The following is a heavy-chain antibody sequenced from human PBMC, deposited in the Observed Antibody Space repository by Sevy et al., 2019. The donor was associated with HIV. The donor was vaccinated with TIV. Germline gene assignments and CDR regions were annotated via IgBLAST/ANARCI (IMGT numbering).Heavy chain of an antibody. V-gene: IGHV4-30-2*01. CDR2: IFHSGHT. CDR3: ARDGGTPTSPGYFDY. Sequence: SETLSLTCAVSGDSISGGTYSWNWIRQPPGKGLEWIGYIFHSGHTYYNPSLKSRVTISVDTAKNQFSLKVKSVTAADTAVYYCARDGGTPTSPGYFDYWGQGTLVTVSS. D-gene: IGHD3-16*01. J-gene: IGHJ4*02. CDR1: GDSISGGTYS.